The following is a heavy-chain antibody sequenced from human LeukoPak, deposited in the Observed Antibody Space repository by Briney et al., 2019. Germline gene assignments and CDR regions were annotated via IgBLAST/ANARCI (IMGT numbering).Heavy chain of an antibody. CDR3: ARARRGPAFFDY. V-gene: IGHV4-39*07. Sequence: PSETLSLTCTVSGGSISSSSYYWGWIRQPPGKGLEWIGSIYYSGSTYYNPSLKSRVTISVDTSKNQFSLKLSSVTAADTAVYYCARARRGPAFFDYWGQGTLVTVSS. J-gene: IGHJ4*02. CDR1: GGSISSSSYY. CDR2: IYYSGST. D-gene: IGHD2-2*01.